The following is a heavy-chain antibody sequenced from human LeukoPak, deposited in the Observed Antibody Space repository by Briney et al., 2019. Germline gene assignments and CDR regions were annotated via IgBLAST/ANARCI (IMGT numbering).Heavy chain of an antibody. V-gene: IGHV5-51*01. CDR3: ARHLGLGSWSFGY. CDR1: GYSFTSYW. D-gene: IGHD3-16*01. Sequence: GESLKISCKGFGYSFTSYWIGWVRQMPGKGLEWMGIINPGDSDTRYSPSFQGQVTISADKSISTAYLQWSSLKASDTAIYYCARHLGLGSWSFGYWGQGTLVTVSS. J-gene: IGHJ4*02. CDR2: INPGDSDT.